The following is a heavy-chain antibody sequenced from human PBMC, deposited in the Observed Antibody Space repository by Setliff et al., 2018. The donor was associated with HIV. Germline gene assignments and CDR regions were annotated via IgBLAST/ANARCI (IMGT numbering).Heavy chain of an antibody. CDR3: ARVKSIKTTLVRLWPRFDL. CDR1: TESLTRYD. CDR2: IGDSESI. V-gene: IGHV4-34*01. Sequence: PSETLSLTCAVYTESLTRYDWAWIRQSPEKGLEWIGEIGDSESIIYNPSLQSRVTMSVDTSKNQFSLKVRSLTAADTGLYYCARVKSIKTTLVRLWPRFDLWGQGTQVTVSS. D-gene: IGHD3-10*01. J-gene: IGHJ5*02.